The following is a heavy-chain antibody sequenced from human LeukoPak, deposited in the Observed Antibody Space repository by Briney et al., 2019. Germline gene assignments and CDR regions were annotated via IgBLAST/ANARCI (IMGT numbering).Heavy chain of an antibody. CDR3: ARVLRGWYPY. CDR2: INHSGST. V-gene: IGHV4-34*01. CDR1: GGSFSDNY. J-gene: IGHJ4*02. D-gene: IGHD6-19*01. Sequence: SETQSLSCAVYGGSFSDNYWSWIRQPPGNGMEWIGEINHSGSTNYNPSLKSRVTISVDTSKNQFSLKLSSVTAADTAAYYCARVLRGWYPYWGQGTLVTVSS.